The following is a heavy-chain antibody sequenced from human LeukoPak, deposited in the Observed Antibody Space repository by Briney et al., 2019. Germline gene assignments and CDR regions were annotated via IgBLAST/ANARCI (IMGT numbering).Heavy chain of an antibody. D-gene: IGHD3-3*01. CDR1: EFTFSSYW. Sequence: GGSLRLSCAASEFTFSSYWMSWVRQAPGKGLEWVANIKHDGSEEYYVDSVKGRFTISRDNSKNTLYLQMNSLRAEDTAVYYCAKVGRFLEWLLSNFDYWGQGTLVTVSS. CDR2: IKHDGSEE. CDR3: AKVGRFLEWLLSNFDY. J-gene: IGHJ4*02. V-gene: IGHV3-7*03.